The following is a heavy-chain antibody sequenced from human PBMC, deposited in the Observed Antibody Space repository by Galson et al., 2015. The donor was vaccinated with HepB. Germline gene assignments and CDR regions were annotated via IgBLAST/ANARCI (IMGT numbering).Heavy chain of an antibody. Sequence: SLRLSCAASGFTFSNSAMNWVRQAPGKGLEWVSAISASGYSTYYAEFVKGRFSISRDNSKNTLFLQMSTLRVEDTAFYFCAKEPYSSGWFRGAFDHWGQGALVTVSS. J-gene: IGHJ4*02. CDR3: AKEPYSSGWFRGAFDH. CDR1: GFTFSNSA. CDR2: ISASGYST. V-gene: IGHV3-23*01. D-gene: IGHD6-19*01.